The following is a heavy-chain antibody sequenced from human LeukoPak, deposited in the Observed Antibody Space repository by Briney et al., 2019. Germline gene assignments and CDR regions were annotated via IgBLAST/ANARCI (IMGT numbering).Heavy chain of an antibody. CDR1: GGTFSSYA. J-gene: IGHJ4*02. Sequence: SVKVSCKASGGTFSSYAISWVRQAPGQGLEWVGGIIPIFGTANYAQKFQGRVTITADESTSTAYMELSSLRSEDTAVYYCASLYYDFWGGLWGLFDYWGQGTLVTVSS. CDR3: ASLYYDFWGGLWGLFDY. V-gene: IGHV1-69*01. CDR2: IIPIFGTA. D-gene: IGHD3-3*01.